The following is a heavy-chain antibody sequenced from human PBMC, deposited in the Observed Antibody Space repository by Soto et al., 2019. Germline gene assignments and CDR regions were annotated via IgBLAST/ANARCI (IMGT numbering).Heavy chain of an antibody. CDR3: ARDPLSGLDY. J-gene: IGHJ4*02. V-gene: IGHV3-7*01. CDR1: GFNFSSYW. D-gene: IGHD3-10*01. CDR2: IKQDGSEK. Sequence: GASLRLYCAASGFNFSSYWMSWVRQAPGKGLEWVANIKQDGSEKYYVDSVKGRFTISRDNAKNSLYLQMNSLRAEDTAVYYCARDPLSGLDYWGQGT.